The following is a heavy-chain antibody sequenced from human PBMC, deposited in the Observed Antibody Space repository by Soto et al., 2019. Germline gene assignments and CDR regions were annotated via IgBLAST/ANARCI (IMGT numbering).Heavy chain of an antibody. CDR2: IFRTGST. V-gene: IGHV4-59*08. CDR3: ARPSKEWLANDAFDI. Sequence: QVQLQESGPGLVKSSETLSLTCTVSGGSISNSYWSWIRQPPGKGLEWIGFIFRTGSTNYNPSVKSRVTISVDTSKNQFSLDLRSVTAADTAVYYCARPSKEWLANDAFDIWGQGTMVTVS. D-gene: IGHD6-19*01. CDR1: GGSISNSY. J-gene: IGHJ3*02.